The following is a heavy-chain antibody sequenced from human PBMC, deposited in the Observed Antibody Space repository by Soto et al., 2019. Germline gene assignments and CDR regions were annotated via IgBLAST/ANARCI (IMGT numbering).Heavy chain of an antibody. J-gene: IGHJ4*02. D-gene: IGHD2-8*02. CDR1: GFTFSSCA. V-gene: IGHV3-30-3*01. Sequence: SLRLSCVSSGFTFSSCAMHWVRQAPGKGLEWLAVTSSDVSNEFYGDSVKGRFTISRDNSKDTLYLQMSSLRLEDTAVYYCVRDRTGTGTVDXWGQGTLVTVSX. CDR3: VRDRTGTGTVDX. CDR2: TSSDVSNE.